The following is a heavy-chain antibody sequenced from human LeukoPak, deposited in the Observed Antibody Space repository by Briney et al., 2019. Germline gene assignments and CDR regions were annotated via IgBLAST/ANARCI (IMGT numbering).Heavy chain of an antibody. CDR1: GGSISSYY. J-gene: IGHJ4*02. CDR3: ARHEWEPRFDY. D-gene: IGHD1-26*01. CDR2: IYYSGST. V-gene: IGHV4-59*08. Sequence: SQTLSLTCTVSGGSISSYYWSWIRQPPGKGLEWIGYIYYSGSTNYNPSLKSRVTISVDTSKNQFSLKLSSVTAADTAVYYCARHEWEPRFDYWGQGTLVTVSS.